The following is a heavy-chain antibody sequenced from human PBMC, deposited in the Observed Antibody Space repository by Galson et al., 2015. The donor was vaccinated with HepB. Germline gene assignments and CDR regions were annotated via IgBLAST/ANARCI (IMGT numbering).Heavy chain of an antibody. CDR3: ARDQGEQWPVPGFDY. CDR2: IYTSGST. V-gene: IGHV4-4*07. J-gene: IGHJ4*02. D-gene: IGHD6-19*01. Sequence: ETLSLTCTVSGGSISSYYWSWIRQPAGTGLEWIGRIYTSGSTNYNPSLKSRVTMSVDTSKNQFSLKLSSVTAADTAVYYCARDQGEQWPVPGFDYWGQGTLVTVSS. CDR1: GGSISSYY.